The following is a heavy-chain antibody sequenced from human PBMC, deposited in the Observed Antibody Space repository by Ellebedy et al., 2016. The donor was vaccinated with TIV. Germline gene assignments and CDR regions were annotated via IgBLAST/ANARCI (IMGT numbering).Heavy chain of an antibody. CDR1: GFTFSSYA. V-gene: IGHV3-23*01. CDR3: AKDKVFGDSRWEIDV. CDR2: ISNTGSRT. Sequence: GESLNISCAASGFTFSSYAMSWVRQAPGKGLEWVSTISNTGSRTYYADSVEGRFIISRDNSKKTLYLQMNSLRAEDTAVYYCAKDKVFGDSRWEIDVWGQGTTVTVSS. D-gene: IGHD4-17*01. J-gene: IGHJ6*02.